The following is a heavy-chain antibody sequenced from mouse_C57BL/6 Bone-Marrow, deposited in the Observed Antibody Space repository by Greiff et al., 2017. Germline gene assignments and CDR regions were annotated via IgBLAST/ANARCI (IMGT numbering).Heavy chain of an antibody. CDR1: GYAFSSSW. D-gene: IGHD2-4*01. CDR3: ARWIYYDYDGPKAY. V-gene: IGHV1-82*01. J-gene: IGHJ3*01. CDR2: IYPGDGDT. Sequence: QVQLQQSGPELVKPGASVKISCKASGYAFSSSWMNWVKQRPGKGLEWIGRIYPGDGDTNYNGKFKGKATLTADKSSSTAYMQLSSLTSEDSAVYFCARWIYYDYDGPKAYWGQGTLVTVSA.